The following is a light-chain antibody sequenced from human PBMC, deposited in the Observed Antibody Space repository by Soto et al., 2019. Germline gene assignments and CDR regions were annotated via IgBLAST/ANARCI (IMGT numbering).Light chain of an antibody. CDR2: GVS. CDR3: CSYTTTRTYV. Sequence: QSVLAQPASVSGSPGQSIAIPCTGSSSDVGAYNFVSWYQHHPGKVPKLLIHGVSVRPSGISDRFSGSKSGNTASLTISGLQADDEADYYCCSYTTTRTYVFGSGTKVTVL. CDR1: SSDVGAYNF. V-gene: IGLV2-14*03. J-gene: IGLJ1*01.